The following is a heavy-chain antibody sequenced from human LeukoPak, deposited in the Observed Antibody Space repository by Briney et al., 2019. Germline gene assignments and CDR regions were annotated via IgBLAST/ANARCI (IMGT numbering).Heavy chain of an antibody. V-gene: IGHV3-48*01. CDR3: AKDSKPLVRGIDY. Sequence: PGGSLRLSCAASGFTFSSYTMNWVRQPPGKGLEWVSNIGTSSTTIYYADSVKGRFTISRDNAKNSLYLQMNSLRADDTAVYYCAKDSKPLVRGIDYWGQGTLVTVSS. CDR1: GFTFSSYT. D-gene: IGHD3-10*01. CDR2: IGTSSTTI. J-gene: IGHJ4*02.